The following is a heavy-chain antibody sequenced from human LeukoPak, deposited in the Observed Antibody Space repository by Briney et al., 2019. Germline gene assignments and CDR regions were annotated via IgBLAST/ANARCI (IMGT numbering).Heavy chain of an antibody. J-gene: IGHJ5*02. CDR1: GGTFSSYT. CDR3: AREGIVVVVAAANWFDP. D-gene: IGHD2-15*01. CDR2: IIPILGIA. V-gene: IGHV1-69*04. Sequence: SVKVSCKASGGTFSSYTISWVRQAPGQGLEWMGRIIPILGIANYAQKFQGRVTITADKSTSTAYMELSSLGSEDTAVYYCAREGIVVVVAAANWFDPWGQGTLVTVSS.